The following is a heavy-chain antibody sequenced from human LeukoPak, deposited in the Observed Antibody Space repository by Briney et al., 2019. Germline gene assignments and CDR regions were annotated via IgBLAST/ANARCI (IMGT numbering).Heavy chain of an antibody. Sequence: GESLKISCRGSGYSFTSYWIGWVRQMPGKGLEWMGIIYPGDSDTRYSPSFQGQVTISADKSISTAYLQWSSLKASDTAMYYCARLPMTTVTTRHFDYWGQGTLVTVSS. CDR3: ARLPMTTVTTRHFDY. J-gene: IGHJ4*02. CDR1: GYSFTSYW. D-gene: IGHD4-17*01. CDR2: IYPGDSDT. V-gene: IGHV5-51*01.